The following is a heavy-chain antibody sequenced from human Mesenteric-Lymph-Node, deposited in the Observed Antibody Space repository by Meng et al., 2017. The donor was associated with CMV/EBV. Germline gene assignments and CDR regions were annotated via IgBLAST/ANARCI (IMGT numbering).Heavy chain of an antibody. D-gene: IGHD3-3*02. J-gene: IGHJ6*01. Sequence: ASVKVSCKASGYTFTGYYMHWVRQAPGQGLEWMGWINPNSGGTNYAQKFQGRVTMTRDTSLTAVYMELSRLISDHTAVYYCARVVTTVLARAVRTVLLLLRMDVWGKGPRSPSPQ. CDR2: INPNSGGT. V-gene: IGHV1-2*02. CDR3: ARVVTTVLARAVRTVLLLLRMDV. CDR1: GYTFTGYY.